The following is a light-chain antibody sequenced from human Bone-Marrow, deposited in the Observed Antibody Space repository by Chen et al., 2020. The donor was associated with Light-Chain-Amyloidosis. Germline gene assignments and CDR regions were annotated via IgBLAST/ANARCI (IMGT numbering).Light chain of an antibody. V-gene: IGLV2-11*01. Sequence: QSALTQPRSVSGSPGQSVTISCTGTSSGVGGYNSVSWYQQHRGKAPELMIYDVTQRPSGVPARCSGSKAATTSTLTISGVQAEDEADYYCAACAGRNSFVFGTGTKFTVL. J-gene: IGLJ1*01. CDR3: AACAGRNSFV. CDR2: DVT. CDR1: SSGVGGYNS.